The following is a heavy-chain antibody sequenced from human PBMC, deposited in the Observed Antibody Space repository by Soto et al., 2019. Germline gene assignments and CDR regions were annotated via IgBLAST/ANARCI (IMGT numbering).Heavy chain of an antibody. CDR3: ARGEPRPMDWLLLSEYVES. V-gene: IGHV4-34*02. CDR1: GGSFSDKH. CDR2: IDHTGRS. D-gene: IGHD3-9*01. J-gene: IGHJ5*01. Sequence: QVQLQQWGAGLVKPSETLSLTCAVRGGSFSDKHWTWVRQAPGKGLEWIGEIDHTGRSDSNPSLGGRVTISLDSSKNQLSLRLLAVTAADTAVYFCARGEPRPMDWLLLSEYVESGGEGTLVTVSS.